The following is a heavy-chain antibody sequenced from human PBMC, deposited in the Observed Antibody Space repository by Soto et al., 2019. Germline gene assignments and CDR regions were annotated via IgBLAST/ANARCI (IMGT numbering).Heavy chain of an antibody. V-gene: IGHV1-3*01. J-gene: IGHJ5*02. D-gene: IGHD6-13*01. Sequence: QVQLVQSGTEVKKPGASVKVSCKASGYTFTSYGIHWVRQAPGQRLEWMGWINAANGDTKYSPKFQGRVTITRDTSASTAYMELSSLRSEATAVYYCARRHVSATGLDWFDPCGQGTLVTVSS. CDR2: INAANGDT. CDR1: GYTFTSYG. CDR3: ARRHVSATGLDWFDP.